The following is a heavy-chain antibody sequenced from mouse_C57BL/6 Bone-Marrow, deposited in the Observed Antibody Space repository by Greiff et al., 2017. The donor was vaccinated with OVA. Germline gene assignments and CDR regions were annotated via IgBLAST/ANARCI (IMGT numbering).Heavy chain of an antibody. V-gene: IGHV1-64*01. CDR1: GYTFTSYW. J-gene: IGHJ1*03. D-gene: IGHD1-1*01. CDR3: APITTVVPKYFDV. CDR2: IHPTSGST. Sequence: QVQLQQPGAELVKPGASVKLSCKASGYTFTSYWMHWVKQRPGQGLEWIGMIHPTSGSTNYNEKFKSKATLTVDKSSSTAYMQLSSLTSEDSAVYYCAPITTVVPKYFDVWGTGTTVTVSS.